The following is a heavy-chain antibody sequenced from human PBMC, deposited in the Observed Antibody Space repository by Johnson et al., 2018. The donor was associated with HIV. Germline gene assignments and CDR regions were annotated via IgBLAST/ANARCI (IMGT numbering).Heavy chain of an antibody. Sequence: QVQVVESGGGVVQPGRSLRLSCAASGFSFSSYGMHWVRQAPGKGLEWVAVISYEGSKKYYAEFVKGRFTISRDNSKNTLYLQMNSLRAGETAVDYCARGTSFGEVDAFDIWGQGTVVTISS. CDR1: GFSFSSYG. D-gene: IGHD3-3*01. J-gene: IGHJ3*02. V-gene: IGHV3-30*03. CDR3: ARGTSFGEVDAFDI. CDR2: ISYEGSKK.